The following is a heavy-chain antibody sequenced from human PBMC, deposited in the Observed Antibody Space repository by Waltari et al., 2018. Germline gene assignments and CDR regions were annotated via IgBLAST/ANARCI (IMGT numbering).Heavy chain of an antibody. CDR1: GGSISGGGYY. CDR3: ARTLYSGRHGSFDY. CDR2: IYYSGST. J-gene: IGHJ4*02. D-gene: IGHD1-26*01. Sequence: QVQLQESGPGLVKPSQPLSLTCTVSGGSISGGGYYWSWVRQHPGKGLEWIGYIYYSGSTYYNPSLKSRVTISVDTSKNQFSLKLSSVTAADTAVYYCARTLYSGRHGSFDYWGQGTLVTVSS. V-gene: IGHV4-31*03.